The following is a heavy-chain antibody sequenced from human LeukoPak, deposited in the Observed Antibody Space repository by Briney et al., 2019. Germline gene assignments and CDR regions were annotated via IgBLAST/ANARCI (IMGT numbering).Heavy chain of an antibody. CDR1: GFTFSDYY. CDR2: ISSGRTTI. Sequence: EGSLRLSCAASGFTFSDYYMSWIRQAPGKGLEWVSYISSGRTTIYYADSVKGRFTISRDNVKNFLYLQMNSLRVEDTAVYYCARVGATAYFDYWGQGTLVTVSS. CDR3: ARVGATAYFDY. J-gene: IGHJ4*02. D-gene: IGHD1-26*01. V-gene: IGHV3-11*01.